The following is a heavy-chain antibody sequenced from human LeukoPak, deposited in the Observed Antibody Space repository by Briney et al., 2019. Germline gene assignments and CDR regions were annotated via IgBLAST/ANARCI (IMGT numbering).Heavy chain of an antibody. V-gene: IGHV3-48*01. CDR2: ISSSSSTI. J-gene: IGHJ5*02. D-gene: IGHD4-17*01. CDR3: ARSRVAVTINWLDP. CDR1: GFTFSSYS. Sequence: GGSLRLSCAASGFTFSSYSMNWVRQAPGKGLEWVAYISSSSSTIYYADSVKGRFIISRDDAKSSLYLQMNSLRAEDTAVYYCARSRVAVTINWLDPWGQGTLVTVSS.